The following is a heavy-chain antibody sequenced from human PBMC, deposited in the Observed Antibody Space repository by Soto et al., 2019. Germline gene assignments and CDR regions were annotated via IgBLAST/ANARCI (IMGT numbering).Heavy chain of an antibody. D-gene: IGHD2-15*01. CDR2: ISGSGGST. V-gene: IGHV3-23*01. CDR3: AKDYRVGYCSGGSCYSCEYDAFDI. J-gene: IGHJ3*02. Sequence: GGSLRLSCAASGFTFSSYAMSWVRQAPGKGLEWVSAISGSGGSTYYADSVKGRFTISRDNSKNTLYLQMNSLRAEDTAGNDCAKDYRVGYCSGGSCYSCEYDAFDIWGQGTTVTVSS. CDR1: GFTFSSYA.